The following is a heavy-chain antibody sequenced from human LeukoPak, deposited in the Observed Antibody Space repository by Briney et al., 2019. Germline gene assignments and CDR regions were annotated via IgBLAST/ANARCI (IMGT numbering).Heavy chain of an antibody. V-gene: IGHV4-38-2*02. Sequence: PSETLSLTCTVSGYSISSDYYWGWIRQPPGRGLEWIGTIYHSGSTYYNPSLKSRITISVDTSKNQFSLKLSSVTAADTAVYYCARNSCPSGSCYDNRGYFDYWGQGTLVTVSS. CDR1: GYSISSDYY. D-gene: IGHD2-15*01. CDR3: ARNSCPSGSCYDNRGYFDY. CDR2: IYHSGST. J-gene: IGHJ4*02.